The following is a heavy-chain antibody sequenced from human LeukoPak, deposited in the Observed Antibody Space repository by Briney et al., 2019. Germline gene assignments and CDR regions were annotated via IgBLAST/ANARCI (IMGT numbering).Heavy chain of an antibody. CDR3: ARGVGNFPN. J-gene: IGHJ4*02. V-gene: IGHV1-2*02. CDR1: GYTFTGYY. D-gene: IGHD1-7*01. CDR2: INIKSGGT. Sequence: ASVKVSCKASGYTFTGYYIHWVRQAPGQGLEWMGWINIKSGGTNSAQKFQGRVTMTRDTSISTAYMEMSRLRSDDTAVYYCARGVGNFPNWGQGTLVTVSS.